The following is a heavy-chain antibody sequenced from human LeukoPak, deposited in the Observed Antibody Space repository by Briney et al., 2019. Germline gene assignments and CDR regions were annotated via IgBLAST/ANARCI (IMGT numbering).Heavy chain of an antibody. Sequence: SETLSLTCRVSGGSITNYYWTWIRKSAGKGLEWIGRMHTSGSTDYNSSIKCRVTMSIATSKDEFSLQLTSLTAADAAVYYCARGQMTGGGSNYLDVWGKGTSVTVSS. V-gene: IGHV4-4*07. CDR2: MHTSGST. CDR3: ARGQMTGGGSNYLDV. D-gene: IGHD1-14*01. CDR1: GGSITNYY. J-gene: IGHJ6*03.